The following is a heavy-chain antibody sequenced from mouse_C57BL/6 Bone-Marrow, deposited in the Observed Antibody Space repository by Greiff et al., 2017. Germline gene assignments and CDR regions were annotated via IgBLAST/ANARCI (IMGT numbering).Heavy chain of an antibody. CDR2: IYPGGGYT. CDR1: GYTFTNYW. V-gene: IGHV1-63*01. D-gene: IGHD2-4*01. J-gene: IGHJ2*01. Sequence: VQLQQSGAELVRPGTSVKMSCKASGYTFTNYWIGWAKQRPGHGLEWIGDIYPGGGYTNYTEKFKGKATLTADKSSSTAYMQFSSLTSEDSAIYYCARGPYDYGVDYWGQGTTLTVSS. CDR3: ARGPYDYGVDY.